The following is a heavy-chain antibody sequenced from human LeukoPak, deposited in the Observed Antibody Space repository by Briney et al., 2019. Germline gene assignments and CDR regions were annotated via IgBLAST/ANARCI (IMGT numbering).Heavy chain of an antibody. D-gene: IGHD6-13*01. V-gene: IGHV3-30*18. CDR1: GFTFSSYG. CDR2: ISYDGSNK. J-gene: IGHJ1*01. CDR3: AKELAMYSSRNVYFQH. Sequence: GRSLRLSCAASGFTFSSYGMHWVRQAPGKGLEWVAVISYDGSNKYYADSVKGRFTISRDNSKNTLYLQMNSLRAEDTAVYYCAKELAMYSSRNVYFQHWGQGTLVTVSS.